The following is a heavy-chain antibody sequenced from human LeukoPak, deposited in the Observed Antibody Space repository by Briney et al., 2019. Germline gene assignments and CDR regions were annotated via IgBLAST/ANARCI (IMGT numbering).Heavy chain of an antibody. CDR1: GYTFTSYG. CDR2: ISAYNGNT. Sequence: ASVKVSRKASGYTFTSYGISWVRQAPGQGLEWMGWISAYNGNTNYAQKLQGRVTMTTDTSTSTAYMELRSLRSDDTAVYYCARDRVIVGATIIPDAFDIWGQGTMVTVSS. D-gene: IGHD1-26*01. J-gene: IGHJ3*02. V-gene: IGHV1-18*01. CDR3: ARDRVIVGATIIPDAFDI.